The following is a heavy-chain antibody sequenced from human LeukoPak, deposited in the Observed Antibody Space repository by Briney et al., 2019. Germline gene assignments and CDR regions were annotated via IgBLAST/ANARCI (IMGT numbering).Heavy chain of an antibody. CDR2: ISSSGSTI. J-gene: IGHJ3*02. V-gene: IGHV3-11*01. Sequence: GGSLTLSCAASGLAFSDYYMSWIRQAPGKGLEWVSYISSSGSTIYYPHSVKGRFTISRDNAKNSLYLQTNRLRAADTEVYYCARDHEGPRGNDAFDSCGQRTMVTAYS. CDR1: GLAFSDYY. CDR3: ARDHEGPRGNDAFDS.